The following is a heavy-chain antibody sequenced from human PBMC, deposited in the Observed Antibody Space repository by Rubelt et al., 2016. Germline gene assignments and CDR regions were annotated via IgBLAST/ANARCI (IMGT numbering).Heavy chain of an antibody. CDR2: ISSSSSYI. CDR3: ARYKCSGGSCYATFDC. D-gene: IGHD2-15*01. V-gene: IGHV3-21*01. Sequence: LRLSCAASGFTFSPYSMNWVRQAPGKGLEWVSSISSSSSYIYSAASVKGRFTISRDNAKNSLYLQMNSLRAEDTAVYYCARYKCSGGSCYATFDCWGQGTLVTVSS. CDR1: GFTFSPYS. J-gene: IGHJ4*02.